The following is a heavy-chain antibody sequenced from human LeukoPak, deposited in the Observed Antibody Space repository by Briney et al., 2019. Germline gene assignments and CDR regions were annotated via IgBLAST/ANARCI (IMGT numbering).Heavy chain of an antibody. CDR2: INPGGGGK. CDR1: GFTFNINW. J-gene: IGHJ4*02. V-gene: IGHV3-7*01. CDR3: VKDGIWSFDY. D-gene: IGHD6-13*01. Sequence: GGSLRLSCAASGFTFNINWMHWARQAPGKGLEWVASINPGGGGKYYVESLKGRFTISRDDAKNSLYLQMNSLRAEGTAVHYCVKDGIWSFDYWGQGTLVTVSS.